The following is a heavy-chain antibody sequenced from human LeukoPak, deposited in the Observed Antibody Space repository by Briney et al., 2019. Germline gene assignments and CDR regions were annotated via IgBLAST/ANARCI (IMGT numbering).Heavy chain of an antibody. D-gene: IGHD6-19*01. V-gene: IGHV4-39*01. CDR3: ARQGWASYYYYGVDV. J-gene: IGHJ6*02. CDR1: GGSISSSSYY. Sequence: SETLSLTCTVSGGSISSSSYYWGWIRQPPGKGLGWIGSIYYSGSTYYNSSLKSRVTISIDTSKNQFSLKLSSVTAADTAVYYCARQGWASYYYYGVDVWGQGTTVTVSS. CDR2: IYYSGST.